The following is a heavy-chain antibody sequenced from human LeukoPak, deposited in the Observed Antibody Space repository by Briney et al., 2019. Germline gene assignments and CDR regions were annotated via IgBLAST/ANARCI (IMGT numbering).Heavy chain of an antibody. V-gene: IGHV4-34*01. CDR2: INHSGST. D-gene: IGHD3-22*01. CDR3: AREDSSGYYRDY. J-gene: IGHJ4*02. CDR1: GGSFSGYY. Sequence: NPSETLSLTCAVYGGSFSGYYWSWIRQPPGKGLEWIGEINHSGSTNYNPSLKSRVTISVDTSKNQFSLKLSSVTAAETAVYYCAREDSSGYYRDYWGQGTLVTVSS.